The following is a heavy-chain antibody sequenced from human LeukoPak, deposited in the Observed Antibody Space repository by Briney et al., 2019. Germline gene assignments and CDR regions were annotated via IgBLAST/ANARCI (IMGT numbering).Heavy chain of an antibody. D-gene: IGHD4-17*01. CDR2: INPNSGGT. J-gene: IGHJ6*02. V-gene: IGHV1-2*02. CDR3: ARTRGVTTVTTGKHYYYYYGMDV. Sequence: ASVKVSCKASGYTFTGYYMHWVRQAPGQGLEWMGWINPNSGGTNYAQKFQGRVTMTRDTSISTAYMELSRLRSDDTAVYYCARTRGVTTVTTGKHYYYYYGMDVWGQGTLVTVSS. CDR1: GYTFTGYY.